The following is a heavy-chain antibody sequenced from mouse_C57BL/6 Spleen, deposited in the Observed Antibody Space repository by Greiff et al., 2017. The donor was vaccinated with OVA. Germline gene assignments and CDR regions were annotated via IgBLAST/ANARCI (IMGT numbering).Heavy chain of an antibody. V-gene: IGHV1-85*01. CDR3: VGGDFDY. CDR1: GYTFTSYD. Sequence: QVQLQQSGPELVKPGASVKLSCKASGYTFTSYDINWVKQRPGQGLEWIGWIYPRDGSTTYNEKFKGKATLTVDTSSSTAYMELHSLTSEDSAVYFCVGGDFDYWGQGTTLTVSS. CDR2: IYPRDGST. J-gene: IGHJ2*01.